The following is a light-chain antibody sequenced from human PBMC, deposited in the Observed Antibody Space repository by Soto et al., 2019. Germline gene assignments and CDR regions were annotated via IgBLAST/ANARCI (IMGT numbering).Light chain of an antibody. CDR3: QHHGSSPPSWT. Sequence: EIVLTQSPGNLSLSPGERATLFYRASQSVSSSYLAWYLQKPGQAPRLLIYGASSRATGIPYRVSRSGSGTDFTQTISRLEPEDFAVYYCQHHGSSPPSWTFGQGTKVEIQ. J-gene: IGKJ1*01. CDR2: GAS. CDR1: QSVSSSY. V-gene: IGKV3-20*01.